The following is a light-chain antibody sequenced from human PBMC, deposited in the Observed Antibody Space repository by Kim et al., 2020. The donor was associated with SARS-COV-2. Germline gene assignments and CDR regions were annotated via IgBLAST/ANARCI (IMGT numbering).Light chain of an antibody. CDR2: GAS. CDR3: QQYSIYWT. J-gene: IGKJ1*01. CDR1: QGISSA. V-gene: IGKV1-13*02. Sequence: IQMTQSPSTLSASVGDRVTITCRASQGISSALAWYQQKPGKAPNLLIYGASSLESAVPSRFSGTGSGTEFTLTISSLQPDDVATYYCQQYSIYWTFGQGTKVDTK.